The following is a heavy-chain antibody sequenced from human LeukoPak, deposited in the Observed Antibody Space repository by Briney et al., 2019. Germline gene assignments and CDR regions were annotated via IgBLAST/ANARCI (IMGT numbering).Heavy chain of an antibody. CDR2: ISAYNGNT. J-gene: IGHJ5*02. V-gene: IGHV1-18*01. D-gene: IGHD3-3*01. CDR1: GYTFTSYG. Sequence: ASVKVSCKASGYTFTSYGISWVRQAPGQGLEWMGWISAYNGNTNYAQKLQGRVTMTTDTSTSTAYMELRSLRSDDTAVYYCARDKVALRFLEWLLGGSNWFDPWGQGTLVTVSS. CDR3: ARDKVALRFLEWLLGGSNWFDP.